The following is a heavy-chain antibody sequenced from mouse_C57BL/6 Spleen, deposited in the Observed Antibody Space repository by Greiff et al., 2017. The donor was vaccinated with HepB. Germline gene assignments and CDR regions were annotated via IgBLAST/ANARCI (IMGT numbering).Heavy chain of an antibody. CDR2: ISYDGSN. CDR3: AGPDYYGSSYGWFAY. D-gene: IGHD1-1*01. V-gene: IGHV3-6*01. J-gene: IGHJ3*01. CDR1: GYSITSGYY. Sequence: EVKLVESGPGLVKPSQSLSLTCSVTGYSITSGYYWNWIRQFPGNKLEWMGYISYDGSNNYNPSLKNRISITRDTSKNQFFLKLNSVTTEDTATYYCAGPDYYGSSYGWFAYWGQGTLVTVSA.